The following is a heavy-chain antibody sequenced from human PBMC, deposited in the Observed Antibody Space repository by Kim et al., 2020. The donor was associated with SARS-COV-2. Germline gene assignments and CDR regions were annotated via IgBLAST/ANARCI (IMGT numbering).Heavy chain of an antibody. D-gene: IGHD3-10*01. V-gene: IGHV3-43*01. Sequence: GGSLRLSCAASGFTFDDYTMHWVRQAPGKGLEWVSLISWDGGSTHYADSVKGRFTISRDNSKNSLYLQTNSLRTEDTALYYCARGSGSYYPDYFDYWGQGTLVTVSS. J-gene: IGHJ4*02. CDR2: ISWDGGST. CDR1: GFTFDDYT. CDR3: ARGSGSYYPDYFDY.